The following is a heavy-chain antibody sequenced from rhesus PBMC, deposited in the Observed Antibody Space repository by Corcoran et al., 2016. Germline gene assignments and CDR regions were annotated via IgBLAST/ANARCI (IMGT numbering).Heavy chain of an antibody. CDR2: IYGRRVAT. J-gene: IGHJ4*01. Sequence: QVQLQESGPGLVKPSETLSLTCAVAGGSISVAYYWSWIRQPPGKGLEWIGNIYGRRVATNYNPPTQNRVTSAIATPQNHFDLKLSSVTAADTAGYYCARDKYEDDYGYYYTVPLDYWGQGVLVTVSS. V-gene: IGHV4-106*01. CDR1: GGSISVAYY. CDR3: ARDKYEDDYGYYYTVPLDY. D-gene: IGHD3-9*01.